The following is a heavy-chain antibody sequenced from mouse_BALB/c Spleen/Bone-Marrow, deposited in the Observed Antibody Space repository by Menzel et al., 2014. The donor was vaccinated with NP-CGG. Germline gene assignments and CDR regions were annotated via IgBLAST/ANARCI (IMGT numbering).Heavy chain of an antibody. D-gene: IGHD1-1*01. CDR3: ARGFITTVVPFAY. V-gene: IGHV3-6*02. CDR1: GYSITSGYY. J-gene: IGHJ3*01. Sequence: EVQLVESGPGLVKPSQSLSLTCSVTGYSITSGYYWNWIRQFPGNKLEWMGYISYDGSNDSNPSLKNRISITRDTSKNQFFLKLNSVTTEDTATYYCARGFITTVVPFAYWGQGTLVTVSA. CDR2: ISYDGSN.